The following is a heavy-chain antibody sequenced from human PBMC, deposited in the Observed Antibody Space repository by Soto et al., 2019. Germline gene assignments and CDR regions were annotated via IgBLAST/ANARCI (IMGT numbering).Heavy chain of an antibody. D-gene: IGHD4-17*01. J-gene: IGHJ4*02. CDR1: GFSLSTSGVG. CDR2: IYWNDDK. Sequence: SGPTLVNPTQTLTLTFTFSGFSLSTSGVGVGWIRQPPGKALEWLALIYWNDDKRYSPPLKSRLTITKDTSKNQVVLTMTNMDPVDTATYYCAHTNYGDYVLNYWGQGTLVTVSS. V-gene: IGHV2-5*01. CDR3: AHTNYGDYVLNY.